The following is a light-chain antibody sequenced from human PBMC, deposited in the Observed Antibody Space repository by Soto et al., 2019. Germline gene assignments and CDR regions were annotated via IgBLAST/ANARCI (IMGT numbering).Light chain of an antibody. Sequence: QSVLTQPASVSGSPGQSITISCTGTSNDVGANNFVSWYQQHPGKAPKLMIYEVSNRPSGVSNRFSGSKSDNTASLTISGLQAEDEADYYCISYTNTAARVFGTGTKVTVL. CDR1: SNDVGANNF. V-gene: IGLV2-14*01. J-gene: IGLJ1*01. CDR3: ISYTNTAARV. CDR2: EVS.